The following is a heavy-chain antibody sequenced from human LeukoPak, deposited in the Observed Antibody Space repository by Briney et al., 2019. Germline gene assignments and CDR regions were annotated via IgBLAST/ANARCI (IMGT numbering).Heavy chain of an antibody. CDR1: GGSISSSSYY. J-gene: IGHJ4*02. Sequence: SETLSLTCTVSGGSISSSSYYWGWIRQPPGKGLEWIGSIYYSGSTYYNPSLKSRVTISVDTSKNQFSLKLSSVTAADTAVYCCASQHDYGDYWGQGTLVTVSS. V-gene: IGHV4-39*01. CDR2: IYYSGST. CDR3: ASQHDYGDY.